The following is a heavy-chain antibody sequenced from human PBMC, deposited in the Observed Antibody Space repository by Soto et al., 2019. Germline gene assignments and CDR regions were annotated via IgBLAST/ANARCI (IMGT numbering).Heavy chain of an antibody. CDR1: GFPFSHYA. Sequence: VQLLESGGGLVQPGGSVRLSCAASGFPFSHYAMTWVRQAPGKGLEWVSAISGTGADTTYADSVRGRFTISRDNSKDTVFLPLNIVSDDDTAVYYCGIERRGSGCFVCNFWGQGVLFTFSA. D-gene: IGHD6-19*01. CDR2: ISGTGADT. V-gene: IGHV3-23*01. J-gene: IGHJ4*02. CDR3: GIERRGSGCFVCNF.